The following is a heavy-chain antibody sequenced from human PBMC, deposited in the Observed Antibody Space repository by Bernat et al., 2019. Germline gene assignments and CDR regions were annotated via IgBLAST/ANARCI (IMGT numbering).Heavy chain of an antibody. CDR2: IWYDGSNK. CDR3: ARGGVGYYGSGRSTATTPDY. Sequence: QVQLMESGGGVVQPGRSLRLSCAASGFTFSSYGMHWVRQAPGKGLEWVAVIWYDGSNKYYADSVKGRFTISRDNSKNTLYLQMNSLRAEDTAVYYCARGGVGYYGSGRSTATTPDYWGQGTLVTVSS. V-gene: IGHV3-33*01. J-gene: IGHJ4*02. CDR1: GFTFSSYG. D-gene: IGHD3-10*01.